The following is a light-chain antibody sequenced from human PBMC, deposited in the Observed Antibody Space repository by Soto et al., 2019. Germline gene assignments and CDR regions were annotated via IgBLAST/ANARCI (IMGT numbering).Light chain of an antibody. J-gene: IGKJ4*01. CDR3: IQDYSYPLT. Sequence: AIQMTQSPSSLSASVGDRVTITCRASQGIRSELGWYQQKPGKAPNLLIYTASTLQRGVPSRFSGSGSGTEFTLTISSLQPEDFATYYCIQDYSYPLTFGGGTKVDIK. CDR2: TAS. CDR1: QGIRSE. V-gene: IGKV1-6*01.